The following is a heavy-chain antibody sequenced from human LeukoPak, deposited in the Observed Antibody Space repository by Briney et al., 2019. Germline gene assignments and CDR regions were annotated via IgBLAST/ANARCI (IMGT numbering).Heavy chain of an antibody. Sequence: GGSLRLSCAASGFTFDDYAMHWVRQAPGEGLEWVSGISWNSGSIGYADSVKGRFTISRDNAKNSLYLQMNSLRAEDTALYYCAKALGSGWYPGPFDYWGQGTLVTVSS. J-gene: IGHJ4*02. D-gene: IGHD6-19*01. CDR2: ISWNSGSI. CDR1: GFTFDDYA. V-gene: IGHV3-9*01. CDR3: AKALGSGWYPGPFDY.